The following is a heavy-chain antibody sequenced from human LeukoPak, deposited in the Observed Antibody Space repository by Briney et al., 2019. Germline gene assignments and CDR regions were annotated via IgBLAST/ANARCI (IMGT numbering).Heavy chain of an antibody. Sequence: ASVKVSCKASGYTFTSYYMHWVRQAPGQGLEWMGIINPSRGSTSYAQKFQGRVTMTRETSTSTVYMELSSLRSEDTAVYYCARDSPYYDSSGHYFDYWGQGTLVTVSS. V-gene: IGHV1-46*03. CDR1: GYTFTSYY. CDR3: ARDSPYYDSSGHYFDY. CDR2: INPSRGST. D-gene: IGHD3-22*01. J-gene: IGHJ4*02.